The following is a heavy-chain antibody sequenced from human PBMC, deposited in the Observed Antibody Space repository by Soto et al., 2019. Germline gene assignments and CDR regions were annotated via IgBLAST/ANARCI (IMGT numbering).Heavy chain of an antibody. CDR2: IYSGGDT. V-gene: IGHV3-53*02. J-gene: IGHJ5*02. Sequence: EVQLVETGGGLIQPGGSLRLSCAASGFSVSSNYMSWVRQAPGKGLEWVSLIYSGGDTYYADSVKGRFTISRDNSKNTLYLQMNSLRAEDTAVYYCAREDWFDVWGQGTLVTVSS. CDR3: AREDWFDV. CDR1: GFSVSSNY.